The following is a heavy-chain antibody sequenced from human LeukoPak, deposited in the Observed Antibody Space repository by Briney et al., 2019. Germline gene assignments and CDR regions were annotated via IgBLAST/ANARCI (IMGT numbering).Heavy chain of an antibody. V-gene: IGHV1-8*01. Sequence: ASVKVSCKASGYTFTSHDINCVRQAAGQGLEWVGYINPNSGNSVYAQNFQGRVTLTRNTSINTAYMELTSLRSEDTAVYYCARVPRESYSHWGQGTLVTVSS. D-gene: IGHD1-26*01. J-gene: IGHJ4*02. CDR1: GYTFTSHD. CDR2: INPNSGNS. CDR3: ARVPRESYSH.